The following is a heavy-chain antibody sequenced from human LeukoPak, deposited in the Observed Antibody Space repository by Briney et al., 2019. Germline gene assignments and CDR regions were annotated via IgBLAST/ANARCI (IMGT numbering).Heavy chain of an antibody. CDR3: ARDEVGLNWFDP. CDR2: IYYTGST. J-gene: IGHJ5*02. V-gene: IGHV4-59*01. Sequence: PSETLSLTCTVSGGSISSYYWSWIRQPPGKGLEWIGYIYYTGSTNYNPSLKSRVTISIDTSKNQFSLKFTSVTAADTAVYYCARDEVGLNWFDPWGQGTLVTVSS. CDR1: GGSISSYY. D-gene: IGHD1-26*01.